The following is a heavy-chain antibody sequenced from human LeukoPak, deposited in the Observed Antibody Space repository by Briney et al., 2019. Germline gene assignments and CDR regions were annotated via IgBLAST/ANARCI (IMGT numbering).Heavy chain of an antibody. D-gene: IGHD2-2*01. V-gene: IGHV4-34*01. J-gene: IGHJ5*02. CDR1: GGSFSGYY. Sequence: PSETLSLTCAVYGGSFSGYYWSWIRQPPGKGLEWIGEISHSGSTNYNPSLKSRVTISVDTSKNQFSLKLSSVTAADTAVYYCARVKYCSSTSCYVYNWFDPWGQGTLVAVSS. CDR3: ARVKYCSSTSCYVYNWFDP. CDR2: ISHSGST.